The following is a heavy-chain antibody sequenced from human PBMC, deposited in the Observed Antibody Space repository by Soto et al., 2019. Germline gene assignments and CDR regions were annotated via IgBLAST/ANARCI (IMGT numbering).Heavy chain of an antibody. V-gene: IGHV1-24*01. D-gene: IGHD6-19*01. CDR1: GYTLTELS. Sequence: ASVKVSCKVSGYTLTELSIHWVRQAPGKGLEWMGGFDPEDGKTVYAQKLQARVTMTEDTSTDTAYMALSSLRSEDTAVYYCASPRWYSSGWLQRDYFDYWGQGTLVTVSS. CDR2: FDPEDGKT. J-gene: IGHJ4*02. CDR3: ASPRWYSSGWLQRDYFDY.